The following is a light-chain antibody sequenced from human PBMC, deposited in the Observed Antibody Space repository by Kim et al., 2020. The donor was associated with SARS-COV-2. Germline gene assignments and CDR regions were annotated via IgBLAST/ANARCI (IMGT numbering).Light chain of an antibody. CDR3: EQRSNWVT. J-gene: IGKJ4*01. V-gene: IGKV3-11*01. Sequence: SVTPGERAALSCGASQSVSSYLGWYQQKPGQAPRLLIYDATNRATGIPARFSGRGSGTDFTLTISRLEHEDFAVYYCEQRSNWVTFGGGTKVDIK. CDR1: QSVSSY. CDR2: DAT.